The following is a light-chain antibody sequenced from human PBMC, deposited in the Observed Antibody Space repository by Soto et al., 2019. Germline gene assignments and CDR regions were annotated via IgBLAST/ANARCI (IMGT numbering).Light chain of an antibody. CDR1: STDVGANNY. V-gene: IGLV2-14*01. CDR3: YSHLDGTTGV. CDR2: DVT. J-gene: IGLJ2*01. Sequence: QSALTQPASVSGSPGQSITISCTGTSTDVGANNYVSWYQQHPGRAPKVMIYDVTNRPSGVSNRFSGSKSGNTASLTISGLQAEYEADYYCYSHLDGTTGVFGGGTQLTVL.